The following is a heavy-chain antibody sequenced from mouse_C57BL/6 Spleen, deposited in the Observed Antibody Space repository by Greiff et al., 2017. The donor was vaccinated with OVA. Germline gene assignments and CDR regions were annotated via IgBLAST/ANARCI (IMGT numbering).Heavy chain of an antibody. CDR1: GYTFTDYY. J-gene: IGHJ4*01. CDR3: AGGGTVVATNYYAVDY. Sequence: VQLQQSGPELVKPGASVKISCKASGYTFTDYYINWVKQRPGQGLEWIGWIYPGSGNTKYNEKFKGKATLTVDTSSSTAYMQLRSLTSEDSAVYCCAGGGTVVATNYYAVDYWGQGTSVTVSS. CDR2: IYPGSGNT. D-gene: IGHD1-1*01. V-gene: IGHV1-84*01.